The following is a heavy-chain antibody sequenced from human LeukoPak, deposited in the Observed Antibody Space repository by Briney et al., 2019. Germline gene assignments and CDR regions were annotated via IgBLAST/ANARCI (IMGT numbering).Heavy chain of an antibody. Sequence: GSSVKVSCKASGYTFTGYYMHWVRQAPGQGLEGMGWINPDSGGTNYAQNCQGRVTVTRDTSISTAYLELSRLRSDDTAVYYCARDMPIFGVASYFDPWGQGTLVTVSS. CDR3: ARDMPIFGVASYFDP. D-gene: IGHD3-3*01. CDR1: GYTFTGYY. J-gene: IGHJ5*02. V-gene: IGHV1-2*02. CDR2: INPDSGGT.